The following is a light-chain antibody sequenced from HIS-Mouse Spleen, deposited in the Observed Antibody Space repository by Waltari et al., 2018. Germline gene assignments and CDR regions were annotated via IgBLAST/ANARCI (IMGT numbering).Light chain of an antibody. CDR3: QSYDSSLSAHYV. Sequence: QSVLTQPPSVSGAPGQRVTIPCTGSSPNIGAGYDVHWYQQLPGTAPNLLIYGNSNRPSGVPDRFSGSKSGTSASLAITGLQAEDEADYYCQSYDSSLSAHYVFGTGTKVTVL. J-gene: IGLJ1*01. V-gene: IGLV1-40*01. CDR2: GNS. CDR1: SPNIGAGYD.